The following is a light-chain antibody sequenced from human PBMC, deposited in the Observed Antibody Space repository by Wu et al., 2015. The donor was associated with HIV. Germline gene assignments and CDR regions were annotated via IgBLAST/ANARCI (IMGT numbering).Light chain of an antibody. J-gene: IGKJ1*01. V-gene: IGKV3-11*01. CDR3: HQRTNWPRT. CDR1: QSVSRF. CDR2: DTS. Sequence: EIVLTQSPATLSLSPGERATPSCRASQSVSRFLAWYQQKPGQAPRLLIYDTSNRATGIPARFSGSGSGTDFTLTISSLEPEDFAVYYCHQRTNWPRTFGQGTKVEIK.